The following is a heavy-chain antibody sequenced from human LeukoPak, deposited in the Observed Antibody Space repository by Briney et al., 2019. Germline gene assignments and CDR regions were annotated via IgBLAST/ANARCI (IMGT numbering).Heavy chain of an antibody. CDR2: INHSGGT. CDR1: GGSFSGYY. D-gene: IGHD2-8*02. Sequence: SETLSLTCAVYGGSFSGYYWTWIRQSPGKGLEWIGEINHSGGTDYNPSLKSRVTVSVDTSKNQFSLKVTSVTAADTAVYYCARGRRQRTSAPFDIWGQGTMVTVSS. V-gene: IGHV4-34*01. J-gene: IGHJ3*02. CDR3: ARGRRQRTSAPFDI.